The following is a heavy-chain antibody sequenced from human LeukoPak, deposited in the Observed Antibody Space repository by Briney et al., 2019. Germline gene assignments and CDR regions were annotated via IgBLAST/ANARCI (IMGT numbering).Heavy chain of an antibody. CDR3: ARERWELLGGYYFDY. V-gene: IGHV4-59*01. CDR2: IYYSGST. J-gene: IGHJ4*02. Sequence: SETLSLTCTVSGGSISSYYRSWIRQPPGKGLEWLGYIYYSGSTNYNPSLKSRVTISVETSKNQFSLKLSSVTAADTAVYYCARERWELLGGYYFDYWGQGTLLTVSS. CDR1: GGSISSYY. D-gene: IGHD1-26*01.